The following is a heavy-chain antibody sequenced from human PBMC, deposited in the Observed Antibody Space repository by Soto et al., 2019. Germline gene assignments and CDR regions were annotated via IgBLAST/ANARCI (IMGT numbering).Heavy chain of an antibody. CDR1: GFTFSSFA. V-gene: IGHV3-23*01. CDR3: AKGVGIGYYDSSGYLQYFQH. Sequence: GGSLRLSCAASGFTFSSFAMSRVRQAPGKGLEWVSVISGSDDSTYYADSVKGRFTISRDNSKNTLYLQMNSLRAEDTAVYYYAKGVGIGYYDSSGYLQYFQHWGQGTLVTVSS. J-gene: IGHJ1*01. D-gene: IGHD3-22*01. CDR2: ISGSDDST.